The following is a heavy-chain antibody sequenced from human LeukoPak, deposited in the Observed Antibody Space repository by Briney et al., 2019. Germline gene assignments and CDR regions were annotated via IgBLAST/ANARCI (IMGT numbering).Heavy chain of an antibody. CDR1: GFTFSSYS. Sequence: GGSLRLSCAASGFTFSSYSMNWVRQAPGKGLEWVSSISSSSSYIYYADSVKGRFTISRDNAKNSLYLPMNSLRAEDTAVYYCARVYSTIFGVVRNWFDPWGQGTLVTVSS. J-gene: IGHJ5*02. CDR3: ARVYSTIFGVVRNWFDP. CDR2: ISSSSSYI. D-gene: IGHD3-3*01. V-gene: IGHV3-21*01.